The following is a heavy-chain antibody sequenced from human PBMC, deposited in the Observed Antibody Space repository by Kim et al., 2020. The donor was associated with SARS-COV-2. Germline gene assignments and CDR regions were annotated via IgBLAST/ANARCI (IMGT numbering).Heavy chain of an antibody. Sequence: GGSLRLSCAASGFTFSNAWMSWVRQAPGKGLEWVGRIKSKTDGGTTDYAAPVKGRFTISRDDSKNTLYLQMNSLKTEDTAVYYCTTGGLRYFDWLLWHNVPGDAFDIWGQGTMVTVSS. CDR1: GFTFSNAW. CDR3: TTGGLRYFDWLLWHNVPGDAFDI. D-gene: IGHD3-9*01. V-gene: IGHV3-15*01. J-gene: IGHJ3*02. CDR2: IKSKTDGGTT.